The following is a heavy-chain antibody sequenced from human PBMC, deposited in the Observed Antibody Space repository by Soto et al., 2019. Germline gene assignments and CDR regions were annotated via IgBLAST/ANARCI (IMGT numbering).Heavy chain of an antibody. V-gene: IGHV1-69*06. CDR3: AREDFLTPGPFGH. Sequence: QVQLVQAGAEMKKPGSSVKVSCTASGATATNYGLSWVRQAPGQGLEWMGGILPIFGQPHYAQKFQDRLSISVDKSTNPAYMELKSLRSVYKAVYYCAREDFLTPGPFGHWGQGNLVTVSA. D-gene: IGHD3-9*01. CDR1: GATATNYG. CDR2: ILPIFGQP. J-gene: IGHJ4*02.